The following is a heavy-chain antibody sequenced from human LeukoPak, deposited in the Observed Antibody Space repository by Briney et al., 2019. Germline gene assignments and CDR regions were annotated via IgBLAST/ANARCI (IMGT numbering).Heavy chain of an antibody. V-gene: IGHV1-18*01. CDR2: ISAYNGNT. CDR1: GYTFTSYG. D-gene: IGHD6-13*01. CDR3: ATAARYSSSWPNNWFDP. J-gene: IGHJ5*02. Sequence: ASVKVSCTASGYTFTSYGISWVRQAPGQGLEWMGSISAYNGNTNYAQKLQGRVTMTTDTSTSTAYMELRSLRSDDTAVYYCATAARYSSSWPNNWFDPWGQGTLVTVSS.